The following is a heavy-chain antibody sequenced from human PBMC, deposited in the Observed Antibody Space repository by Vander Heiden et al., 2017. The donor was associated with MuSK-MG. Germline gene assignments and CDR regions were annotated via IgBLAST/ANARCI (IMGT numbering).Heavy chain of an antibody. CDR1: GFTFSSYA. Sequence: EVQLLESGGGLVQPGGSLRLACAASGFTFSSYAMSWVRQAPGKGLDWVSAISGSGGSTYYADSVKVRFTISRDNSKNTLYLQMNSLRAEDTAVYYCAKDQGPVVVIATTDYWGQGTLVTVSS. V-gene: IGHV3-23*01. D-gene: IGHD2-21*01. J-gene: IGHJ4*02. CDR2: ISGSGGST. CDR3: AKDQGPVVVIATTDY.